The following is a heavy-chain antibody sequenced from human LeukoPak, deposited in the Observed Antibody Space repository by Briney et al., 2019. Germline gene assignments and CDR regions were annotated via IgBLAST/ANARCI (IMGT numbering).Heavy chain of an antibody. CDR1: GFTFSSYG. CDR3: ARSTTREYDYVWGTQANGFDY. CDR2: ISSSSSYI. J-gene: IGHJ4*02. D-gene: IGHD3-16*01. V-gene: IGHV3-21*01. Sequence: PGGSLRLSCAASGFTFSSYGMNWVRQAPGKGLEWVSSISSSSSYIYYADSVKGRFTISRDNAKNSLYLQMNSLRAEDTAVYYCARSTTREYDYVWGTQANGFDYWGQGTLVTVSS.